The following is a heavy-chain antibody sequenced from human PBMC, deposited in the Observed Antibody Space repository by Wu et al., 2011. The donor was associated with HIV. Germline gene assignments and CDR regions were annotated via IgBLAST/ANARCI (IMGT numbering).Heavy chain of an antibody. D-gene: IGHD2/OR15-2a*01. J-gene: IGHJ5*02. Sequence: EVQLVQSGAEVQKPGATVKISCKVSQNTFVDYNIHWVQQAPGKGLEWMGVLDPENGETIYAEKSQGRVTITADTSIDTAYLEVTSLRSEDTALYFCTTDQSTSSFDPWGQGTLVVVSS. V-gene: IGHV1-69-2*01. CDR3: TTDQSTSSFDP. CDR1: QNTFVDYN. CDR2: LDPENGET.